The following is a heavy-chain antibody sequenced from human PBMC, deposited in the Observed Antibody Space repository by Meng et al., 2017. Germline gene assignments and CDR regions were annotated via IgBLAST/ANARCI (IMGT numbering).Heavy chain of an antibody. CDR1: RFTFSRYA. D-gene: IGHD3-10*01. J-gene: IGHJ4*02. CDR2: ISYDGSNK. V-gene: IGHV3-30*01. CDR3: ARDAFETATGSVGVDY. Sequence: GGCGGGVVRPGRCLRLSCAASRFTFSRYAMHWVRQAPGKGLEWVAVISYDGSNKYYADSVKGRFTISRDNSKNTLYLQMNSLRAEDTAVYYCARDAFETATGSVGVDYWGQGTLVTVSS.